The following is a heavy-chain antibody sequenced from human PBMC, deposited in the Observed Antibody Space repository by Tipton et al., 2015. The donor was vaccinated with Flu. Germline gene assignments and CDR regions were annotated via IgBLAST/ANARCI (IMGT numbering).Heavy chain of an antibody. CDR2: ISWNSGNI. D-gene: IGHD1-26*01. J-gene: IGHJ6*02. CDR3: AKDRDSGSYYYYAMDV. Sequence: RSLRLSCEASGFTFDDYAMHWVRQPPGKGLEWVSGISWNSGNIGYADSVKGRFTISRDNARASLFLQMNSLRPEDTAVYYCAKDRDSGSYYYYAMDVGGQATTV. V-gene: IGHV3-9*01. CDR1: GFTFDDYA.